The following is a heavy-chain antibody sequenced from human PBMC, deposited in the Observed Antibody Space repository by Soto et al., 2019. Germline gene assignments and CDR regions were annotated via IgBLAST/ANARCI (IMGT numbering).Heavy chain of an antibody. CDR1: GFTFSRFG. CDR2: ISYDGIDK. V-gene: IGHV3-30*18. J-gene: IGHJ4*02. CDR3: AKDLREMATIRPDY. Sequence: QVQLLESGGGVVQPGRSLRLSCAASGFTFSRFGIHCVRQAPGKALEWVAVISYDGIDKNYADSVKRRFTISREHSKNMVYLQMNSLRAEDTAVYYCAKDLREMATIRPDYWGQGILVTVSS. D-gene: IGHD5-12*01.